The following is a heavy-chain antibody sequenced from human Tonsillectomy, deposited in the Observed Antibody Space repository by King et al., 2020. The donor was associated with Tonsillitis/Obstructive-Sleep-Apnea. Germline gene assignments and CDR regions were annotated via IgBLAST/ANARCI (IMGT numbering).Heavy chain of an antibody. J-gene: IGHJ6*03. V-gene: IGHV1-46*01. CDR1: GYFFTSYC. Sequence: QLVQSGAEVKKPGASVKVSCKASGYFFTSYCIHWVRQAPGQGLEWTAMINPSGGSTSYAQNFQGRVTMTRDTTTSTVYMELSGLRSDDTAVYYCARATVVPAAITYYYYYYMDVWGTGTTVTVSS. CDR2: INPSGGST. D-gene: IGHD2-2*01. CDR3: ARATVVPAAITYYYYYYMDV.